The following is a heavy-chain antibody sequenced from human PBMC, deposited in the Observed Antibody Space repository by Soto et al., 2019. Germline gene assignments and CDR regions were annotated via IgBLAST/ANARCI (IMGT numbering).Heavy chain of an antibody. D-gene: IGHD4-17*01. Sequence: PWGSLRLSCAASGFTFSSYEMNWVRQAPGKGLEWVSYISSSGSTIYYADSVKGRFTISRDNAKNSLYLQMNSLRAEDTAVYYCARVGYGDYVFLYWGQGTLVTVSS. CDR1: GFTFSSYE. CDR2: ISSSGSTI. V-gene: IGHV3-48*03. CDR3: ARVGYGDYVFLY. J-gene: IGHJ4*02.